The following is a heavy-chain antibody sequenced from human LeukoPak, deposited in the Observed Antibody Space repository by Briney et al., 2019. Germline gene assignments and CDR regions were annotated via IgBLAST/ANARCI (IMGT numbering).Heavy chain of an antibody. CDR3: AKEGAELNYYYYYGMDV. D-gene: IGHD1-1*01. Sequence: PGGSPRLSCAASGFTFDDYAMHWVRQAPGKGLEWVSLISGDGGSTYYADSVKGRFTISRDNSKNSLYLQMNSLRTEDIALYYCAKEGAELNYYYYYGMDVWGQGTTVTVSS. CDR2: ISGDGGST. J-gene: IGHJ6*02. CDR1: GFTFDDYA. V-gene: IGHV3-43*02.